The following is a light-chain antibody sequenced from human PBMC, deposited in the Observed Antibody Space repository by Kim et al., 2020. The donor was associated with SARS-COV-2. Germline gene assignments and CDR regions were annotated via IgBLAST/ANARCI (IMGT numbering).Light chain of an antibody. V-gene: IGKV2-30*01. CDR2: QVS. CDR3: MKGKRRPPNT. J-gene: IGKJ2*01. CDR1: QSLVYNDGNTY. Sequence: DVVMTQSPLSLPVTLGQPASISCRSSQSLVYNDGNTYLSWFQQRPGQSPRRLIYQVSNRDSGVPVRFSGSGSGTDFTLKISREEAEEVGVDYCMKGKRRPPNTFGQGTNLEI.